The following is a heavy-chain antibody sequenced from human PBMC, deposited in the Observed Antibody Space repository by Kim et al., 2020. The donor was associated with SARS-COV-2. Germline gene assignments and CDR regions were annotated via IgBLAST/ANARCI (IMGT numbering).Heavy chain of an antibody. J-gene: IGHJ4*02. CDR3: ARQGYGSGSYYIDY. D-gene: IGHD3-10*01. Sequence: ADSVKARLTISRDNAKNTMYLQTNSLRAEDTAVYYCARQGYGSGSYYIDYWRQGTLVTVSS. V-gene: IGHV3-53*01.